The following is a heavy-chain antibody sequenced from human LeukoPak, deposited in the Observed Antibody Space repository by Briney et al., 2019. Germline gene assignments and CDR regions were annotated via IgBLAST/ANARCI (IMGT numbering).Heavy chain of an antibody. D-gene: IGHD4-17*01. Sequence: GGSLRLSCAASGFTFSDYYMSWIRQVPGEGLEWVSSISSSSSYIYYADSVKGRFTISRDNAKNSLYLQMNSLRAEDTAVYYCARGEYGDYKYYYYGMDVWGQGTTVTVSS. CDR2: ISSSSSYI. CDR3: ARGEYGDYKYYYYGMDV. J-gene: IGHJ6*02. CDR1: GFTFSDYY. V-gene: IGHV3-11*06.